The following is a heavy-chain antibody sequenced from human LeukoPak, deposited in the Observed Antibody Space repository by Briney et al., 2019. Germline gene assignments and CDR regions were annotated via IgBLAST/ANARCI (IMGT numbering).Heavy chain of an antibody. CDR2: XSSSGTXI. CDR1: GFXFXXYE. CDR3: XRDHDGYNYGWAH. Sequence: GGSLRLSCAASGFXFXXYEMXWXXXAPXXXXXXXXXXSSSGTXIYYAXSVKGRFTISRDNAKNSLYLQMNSLRADDTAVYXCXRDHDGYNYGWAHWGQGTLVTVSS. V-gene: IGHV3-48*03. D-gene: IGHD5-18*01. J-gene: IGHJ4*02.